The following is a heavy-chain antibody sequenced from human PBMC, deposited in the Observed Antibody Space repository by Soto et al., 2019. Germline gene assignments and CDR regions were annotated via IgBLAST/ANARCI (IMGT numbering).Heavy chain of an antibody. CDR2: IYPGDSDT. D-gene: IGHD3-22*01. CDR3: ARHGPRVYYDNSDYYYYGMDV. V-gene: IGHV5-51*01. CDR1: GYSFTIYW. J-gene: IGHJ6*02. Sequence: PGESLKISCKGSGYSFTIYWIGWVRQMPGKGREWMGIIYPGDSDTRYRPSFQGQVTISADKSISTAYLKWSSLKASDTAMYYCARHGPRVYYDNSDYYYYGMDVWGQVTTVTVSS.